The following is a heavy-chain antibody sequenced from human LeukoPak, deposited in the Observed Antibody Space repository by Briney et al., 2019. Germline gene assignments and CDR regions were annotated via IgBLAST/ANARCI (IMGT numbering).Heavy chain of an antibody. J-gene: IGHJ4*02. CDR3: ATVDIVATGY. CDR2: ISWNSGSI. V-gene: IGHV3-9*01. CDR1: GFSFSSYA. Sequence: GGSLRLSCAASGFSFSSYAVSWVRQTPGKGLEWVSGISWNSGSIGYADSVKGRFTISRDNAKNSLYLQMNSLRAEDTALYYCATVDIVATGYWGQGTLVTVSS. D-gene: IGHD5-12*01.